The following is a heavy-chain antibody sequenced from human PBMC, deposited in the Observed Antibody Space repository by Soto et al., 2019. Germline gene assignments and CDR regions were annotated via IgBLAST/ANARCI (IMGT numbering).Heavy chain of an antibody. CDR3: ARDGIRATGTHMGNDY. Sequence: PGGSLRLSCAASGFTFDDYGMSWVRQAPGKGLEWVSGIDWSGGSTGYADSVKGRFTIFRDNAKNSLYLQMNSLRAEDTALYYCARDGIRATGTHMGNDYWGQGTLVTVSS. CDR1: GFTFDDYG. J-gene: IGHJ4*02. V-gene: IGHV3-20*04. D-gene: IGHD6-13*01. CDR2: IDWSGGST.